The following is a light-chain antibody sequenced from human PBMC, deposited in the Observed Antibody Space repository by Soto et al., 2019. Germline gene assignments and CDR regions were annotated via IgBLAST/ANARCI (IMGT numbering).Light chain of an antibody. Sequence: DIQRTQSRSSLSASVGDRVTITSGASQSISSYLNWYQQKPGKAPKLLIYAASILQSGVPSRFSGSGSGTDFTLTISSLQPEDFATYYCQQSFTTPRTFGQGTKVDIK. CDR2: AAS. V-gene: IGKV1-39*01. CDR1: QSISSY. J-gene: IGKJ1*01. CDR3: QQSFTTPRT.